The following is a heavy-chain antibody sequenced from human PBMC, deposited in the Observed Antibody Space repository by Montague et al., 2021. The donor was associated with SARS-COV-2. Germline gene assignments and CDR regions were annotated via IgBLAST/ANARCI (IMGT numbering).Heavy chain of an antibody. D-gene: IGHD3-3*01. CDR3: ARASGKKTIFGVVISYFDY. Sequence: TLSLTCTVSGGSISSGGYYWSWIRQHPGKGLEWIGYIYYSGSTYYNPSLKSRVTISVDTSKNQFSLKLSSVTAADTAAYYCARASGKKTIFGVVISYFDYWGQGTLVTASS. CDR1: GGSISSGGYY. CDR2: IYYSGST. V-gene: IGHV4-31*03. J-gene: IGHJ4*02.